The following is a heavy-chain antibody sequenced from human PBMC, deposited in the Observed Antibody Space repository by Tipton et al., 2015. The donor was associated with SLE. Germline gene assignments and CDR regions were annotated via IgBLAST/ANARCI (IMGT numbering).Heavy chain of an antibody. D-gene: IGHD6-13*01. CDR3: ARAGRGWRIAAAGTIYYYYMDV. V-gene: IGHV4-59*12. CDR2: IYYSGST. Sequence: TLSLTCTVSGGSISSYYWSWIRQPPGKGLEWIGYIYYSGSTYYNPSLKSRVTISVDTSKNQFSLKLSSVTAADTAVFYCARAGRGWRIAAAGTIYYYYMDVWGKGTTVTVSS. J-gene: IGHJ6*03. CDR1: GGSISSYY.